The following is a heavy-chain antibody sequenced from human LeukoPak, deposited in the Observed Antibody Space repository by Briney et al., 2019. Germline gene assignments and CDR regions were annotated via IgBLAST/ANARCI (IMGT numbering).Heavy chain of an antibody. V-gene: IGHV3-23*01. CDR1: GFTFSSYA. Sequence: PGGSLRLSCTASGFTFSSYAMSWVRQAPGKGLEWVSAISGSGVTTYYADSVMGRFTISRDSSKNTLYVQMNRLRAEDTAVYYCAKANRDYDFWSGYPCFEHWGQGSLVTVCS. CDR3: AKANRDYDFWSGYPCFEH. CDR2: ISGSGVTT. D-gene: IGHD3-3*01. J-gene: IGHJ4*02.